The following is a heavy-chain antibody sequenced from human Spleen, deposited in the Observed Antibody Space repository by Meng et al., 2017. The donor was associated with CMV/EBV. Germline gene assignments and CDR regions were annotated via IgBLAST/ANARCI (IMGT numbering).Heavy chain of an antibody. CDR3: ARSYVAAAVPTY. CDR2: INPSGGST. V-gene: IGHV1-46*01. CDR1: GYTFTSYY. D-gene: IGHD6-13*01. J-gene: IGHJ4*02. Sequence: ASVKVSCKASGYTFTSYYMHWVRQAPGQGLEWMGIINPSGGSTSYAQKFQGRVTMTRDTSTSTVYMELSSLRSDDTAVYYCARSYVAAAVPTYWGQGTLVTVSS.